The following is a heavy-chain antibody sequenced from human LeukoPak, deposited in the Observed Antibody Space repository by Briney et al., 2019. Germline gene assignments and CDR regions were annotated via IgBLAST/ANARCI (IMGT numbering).Heavy chain of an antibody. Sequence: PGGSLRLSCAASGFTFDDYAMHWVRQAPGKGLEWVSGISWNSGSIGYADSVKGRFTISRDNAKNSLYLQMNSLRAEDTALYYCAAARYSSGWYRIDYWGQGTLVTVSS. CDR3: AAARYSSGWYRIDY. V-gene: IGHV3-9*01. D-gene: IGHD6-19*01. CDR2: ISWNSGSI. J-gene: IGHJ4*02. CDR1: GFTFDDYA.